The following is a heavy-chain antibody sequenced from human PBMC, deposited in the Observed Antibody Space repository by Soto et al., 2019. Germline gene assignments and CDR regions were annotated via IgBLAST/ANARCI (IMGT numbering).Heavy chain of an antibody. CDR2: MNPNSGDT. Sequence: QVQLVQSGAEVQKPGASVKVSCKASGYTFTTYDINWVRQATGQGLEWMRWMNPNSGDTGYAEKFQGRVTMTRNTAINTAYMELSSLTSEDTAVYYCARGRDYAFWSGLNWFDPWGQGTLVTVSS. V-gene: IGHV1-8*01. CDR1: GYTFTTYD. CDR3: ARGRDYAFWSGLNWFDP. D-gene: IGHD3-3*01. J-gene: IGHJ5*02.